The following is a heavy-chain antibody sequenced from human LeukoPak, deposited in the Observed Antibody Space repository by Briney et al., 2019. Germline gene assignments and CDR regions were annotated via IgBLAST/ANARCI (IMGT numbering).Heavy chain of an antibody. CDR3: ARSLTGVDTAMVLDY. CDR2: IYYSGST. V-gene: IGHV4-30-4*01. D-gene: IGHD5-18*01. Sequence: SSETLSLTCTVSGGSISSGDYYWSWIRQPPGKGLEWIVYIYYSGSTYYNPSLKSRVTISVDTSKNQFSLKLSSVTAADTAVYYCARSLTGVDTAMVLDYWGQGTLVTVSS. CDR1: GGSISSGDYY. J-gene: IGHJ4*02.